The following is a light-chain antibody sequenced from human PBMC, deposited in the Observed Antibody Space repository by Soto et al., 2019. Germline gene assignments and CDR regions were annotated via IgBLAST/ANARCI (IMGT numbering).Light chain of an antibody. J-gene: IGKJ3*01. CDR2: LGS. Sequence: DIVMTQSPLFLPVTPGEPASFSCRSSQSLLHSNGYNYLDWYLQKPGQSPQLLIYLGSNRASGVPDRFSGSGSGTDFTLKISRVEAEDVGVYYCRQGLQTPLTFGPGTKVDIK. CDR3: RQGLQTPLT. CDR1: QSLLHSNGYNY. V-gene: IGKV2-28*01.